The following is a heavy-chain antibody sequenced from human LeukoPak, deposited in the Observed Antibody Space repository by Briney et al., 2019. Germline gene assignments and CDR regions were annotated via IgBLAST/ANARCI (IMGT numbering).Heavy chain of an antibody. CDR1: GFTFSTYD. J-gene: IGHJ4*02. Sequence: GGSLRLSCAASGFTFSTYDMHWVRQAPGKGLEWVAVISYDGSNKYYADSVKGRFTISRDNSKNTLYVQMNSLRAEDTAVYYCAKVSESNYDFLTGYYTPYYFDYWGQGTLVTVSS. D-gene: IGHD3-9*01. CDR2: ISYDGSNK. CDR3: AKVSESNYDFLTGYYTPYYFDY. V-gene: IGHV3-30*04.